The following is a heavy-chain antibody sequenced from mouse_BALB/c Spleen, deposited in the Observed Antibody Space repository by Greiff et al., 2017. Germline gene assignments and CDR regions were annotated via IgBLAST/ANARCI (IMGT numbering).Heavy chain of an antibody. V-gene: IGHV3-6*02. J-gene: IGHJ4*01. CDR3: ARGHYYYAMDY. CDR2: ISYDGSN. Sequence: DVKLVESGPGLVKPSQSLSLTCSVTGYSITSGYYWNWIRQFPGNKLEWMGYISYDGSNNYNPSLKNRISITRDTSKNQFFLKLNSVTTEDTATYYCARGHYYYAMDYWGQGTSVTVSS. CDR1: GYSITSGYY.